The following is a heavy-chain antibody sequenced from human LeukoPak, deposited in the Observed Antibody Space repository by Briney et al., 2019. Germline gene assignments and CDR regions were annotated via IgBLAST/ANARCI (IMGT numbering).Heavy chain of an antibody. CDR2: IYPGDSDT. V-gene: IGHV5-51*01. CDR1: GYSFTSYW. Sequence: KVGESLKISCKGSGYSFTSYWIGWVRQMPGKGLEWMGIIYPGDSDTRYSPSFQGQVTISADKSTSTAYMQWRSLKTSDTAMYYCARGVGQWLAYFDYWGQGTLVTVSS. CDR3: ARGVGQWLAYFDY. D-gene: IGHD6-19*01. J-gene: IGHJ4*02.